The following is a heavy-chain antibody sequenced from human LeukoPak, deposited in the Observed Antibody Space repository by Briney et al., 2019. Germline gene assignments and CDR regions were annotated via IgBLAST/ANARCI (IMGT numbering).Heavy chain of an antibody. D-gene: IGHD5-18*01. CDR1: GGSFSGYY. J-gene: IGHJ4*02. V-gene: IGHV4-34*01. CDR3: ARGPKRYSYGPSPRVLLSPSDY. Sequence: SETLSLTCAVYGGSFSGYYWSWIRHPPGKGLEWIGEINHSGSTNYNASPKSRVTISVDTSKNQFSLKLSSVTAADTAVYYWARGPKRYSYGPSPRVLLSPSDYWGQGTLVTVSS. CDR2: INHSGST.